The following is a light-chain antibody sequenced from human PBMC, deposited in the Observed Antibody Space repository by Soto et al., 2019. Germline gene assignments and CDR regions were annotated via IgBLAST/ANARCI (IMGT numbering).Light chain of an antibody. CDR2: GNS. CDR1: SSNIGTGYD. CDR3: AAWDDSLSGWV. Sequence: QSVLTQPPSVSGVPGQRVTISCTGNSSNIGTGYDVHWYQQLLGIAPKLLIYGNSNRPSGVPDRFSASKSGTSASLAITGLQAEDEADYYCAAWDDSLSGWVFGGGTKLTVL. J-gene: IGLJ3*02. V-gene: IGLV1-40*01.